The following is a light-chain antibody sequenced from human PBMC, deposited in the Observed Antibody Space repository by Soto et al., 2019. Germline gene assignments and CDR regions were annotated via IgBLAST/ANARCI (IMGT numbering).Light chain of an antibody. J-gene: IGLJ2*01. Sequence: QSALTQPASVSVSPGQSITISCTGTSSDVGGYNYVSWYQQHPGKAPKLMIYDVSNQPSGVSNRFSGSKSGNTASLTISGLQAEDEADYYCSSYTSSSTVVFGGGTKLTVL. CDR2: DVS. CDR3: SSYTSSSTVV. CDR1: SSDVGGYNY. V-gene: IGLV2-14*01.